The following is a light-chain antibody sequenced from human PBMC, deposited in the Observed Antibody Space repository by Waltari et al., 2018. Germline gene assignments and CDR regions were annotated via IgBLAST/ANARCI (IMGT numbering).Light chain of an antibody. V-gene: IGLV1-44*01. CDR1: RSNIGDFS. CDR2: SDY. J-gene: IGLJ2*01. Sequence: QPVLTQPPSVSGTPGQRVTISCSGSRSNIGDFSVNWYQHLPGSAPRLLIYSDYQRPSGVPDRFSGSKSGTSASLVVSGLQSDDEADDYCAAWDDSLSGVVFGGGTKLTVL. CDR3: AAWDDSLSGVV.